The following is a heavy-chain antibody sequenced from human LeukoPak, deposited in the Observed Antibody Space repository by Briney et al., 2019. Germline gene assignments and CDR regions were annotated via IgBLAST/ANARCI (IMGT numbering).Heavy chain of an antibody. J-gene: IGHJ4*02. CDR1: GYTFTNYY. D-gene: IGHD3-9*01. Sequence: ASVKVSCKASGYTFTNYYMHWVRQAPGQGLEWMGIINPSGDSPTYAQKFQGRVTMTRDMSTSTVYMELSSLRSEDTAGYYCARDQGPFYDVLTGYYPTEYWGQGTLVTVSS. V-gene: IGHV1-46*01. CDR3: ARDQGPFYDVLTGYYPTEY. CDR2: INPSGDSP.